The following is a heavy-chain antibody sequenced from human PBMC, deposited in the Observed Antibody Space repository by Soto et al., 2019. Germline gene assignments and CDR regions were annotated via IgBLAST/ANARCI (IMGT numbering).Heavy chain of an antibody. J-gene: IGHJ3*02. CDR1: GYTFTSYG. CDR3: ARDLYRRRAFDI. Sequence: ASVKVSCKASGYTFTSYGISWVRQAPGQGLEWMGWISAYNGNTNYAQKLQGRVTMTTDTSTSTAYMELRSLRFDDTAVYYCARDLYRRRAFDIWGQGTMVTVSS. CDR2: ISAYNGNT. V-gene: IGHV1-18*04.